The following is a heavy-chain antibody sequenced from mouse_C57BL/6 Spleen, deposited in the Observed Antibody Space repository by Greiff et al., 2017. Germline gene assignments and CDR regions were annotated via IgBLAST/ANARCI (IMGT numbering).Heavy chain of an antibody. Sequence: VQLQQSGPELVKPGASVKISCKASGYSFTGYYMNWVKQSPEKSLEWIGEINPSTGGTTYNQKFKAKATLTVDKSSSTAYMQLKSLTSEDSAVYYGARSRGSSYPYYAMDYWGQGTSVTVSS. CDR2: INPSTGGT. CDR3: ARSRGSSYPYYAMDY. CDR1: GYSFTGYY. D-gene: IGHD1-1*01. V-gene: IGHV1-42*01. J-gene: IGHJ4*01.